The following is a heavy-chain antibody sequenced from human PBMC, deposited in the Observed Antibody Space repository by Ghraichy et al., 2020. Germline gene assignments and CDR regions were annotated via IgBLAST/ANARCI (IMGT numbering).Heavy chain of an antibody. CDR2: IYTSGST. V-gene: IGHV4-4*07. D-gene: IGHD6-13*01. J-gene: IGHJ6*02. CDR1: GGSISSYY. CDR3: ASCGIAAAGMFNGMDV. Sequence: SETLSLTCTVSGGSISSYYWSWIRQPAGKGLEWIGRIYTSGSTNYNPSLKSRVTMSVDTSKNQFSLKLSSVTAADTAVYYCASCGIAAAGMFNGMDVWGQGTTGTVSS.